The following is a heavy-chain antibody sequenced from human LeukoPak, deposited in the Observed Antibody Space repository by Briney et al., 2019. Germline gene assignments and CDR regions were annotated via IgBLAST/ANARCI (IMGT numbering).Heavy chain of an antibody. V-gene: IGHV4-34*01. D-gene: IGHD6-13*01. CDR2: INHSGST. CDR3: ARDSSSWSRNFDY. CDR1: GGSLSGYY. J-gene: IGHJ4*02. Sequence: SETLSLTCAVYGGSLSGYYWSWIRQPPGKGLEWLGEINHSGSTKHNPPLKSRVTISIDTSKDQFSLNLSSVTAADTAVYFCARDSSSWSRNFDYWGQGTLVTVSS.